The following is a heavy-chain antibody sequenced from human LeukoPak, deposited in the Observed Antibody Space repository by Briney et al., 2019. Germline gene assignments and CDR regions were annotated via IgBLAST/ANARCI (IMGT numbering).Heavy chain of an antibody. CDR1: GFTFHNYA. CDR2: VSGTGTST. CDR3: AKGYYDSHRGFFEY. D-gene: IGHD3-3*01. V-gene: IGHV3-23*01. Sequence: GGSLRLSRKASGFTFHNYAMTWVRQAPGKGLDWVSTVSGTGTSTFYADFVKVRATISRDNSKNMLYLQMSSLRAEDTAMYYCAKGYYDSHRGFFEYWGLGTLVTVPS. J-gene: IGHJ4*02.